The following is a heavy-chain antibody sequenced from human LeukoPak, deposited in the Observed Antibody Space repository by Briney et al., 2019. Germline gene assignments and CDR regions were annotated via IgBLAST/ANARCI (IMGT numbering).Heavy chain of an antibody. CDR3: ARDAPPCDL. CDR2: INQDGSKK. J-gene: IGHJ5*02. V-gene: IGHV3-7*01. Sequence: PGGSLRLSCAASGFTFSTYWMTWVRQAPGKGLEWVANINQDGSKKYYVDSVKGRFTIARDNAKNSLYLQMNSPRAEDTAVYYCARDAPPCDLWGQGTLVTVSS. CDR1: GFTFSTYW.